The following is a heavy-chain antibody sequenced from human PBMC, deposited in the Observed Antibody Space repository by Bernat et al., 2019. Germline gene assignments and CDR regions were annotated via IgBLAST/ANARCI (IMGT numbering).Heavy chain of an antibody. CDR1: GFTFGSNT. CDR3: ARRGVRGVKAPSDY. D-gene: IGHD3-10*01. J-gene: IGHJ4*02. Sequence: EVQLLESGGGLVQPGGSLRLSCAASGFTFGSNTMSWVRQAPGKGLEWVSDISDSGDSTYYADSVKGRFTISRDNAKNSLYLQMNSLRAEDTAVYYCARRGVRGVKAPSDYWGQGTLVTVSS. V-gene: IGHV3-23*01. CDR2: ISDSGDST.